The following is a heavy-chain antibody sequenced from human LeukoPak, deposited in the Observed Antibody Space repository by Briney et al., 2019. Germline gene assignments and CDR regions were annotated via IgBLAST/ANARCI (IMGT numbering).Heavy chain of an antibody. CDR2: INWNGGST. V-gene: IGHV3-20*04. CDR1: GFTFDDYG. D-gene: IGHD4-17*01. CDR3: ARAHYVDYVVSADAFDI. Sequence: PGGSLRLSCAASGFTFDDYGMSWVRQAPGKGLEWVSGINWNGGSTGYADSVKGRFTISRDNAKNSLYLQMNSLRAEDTALYYCARAHYVDYVVSADAFDIWGQGTMVTVSS. J-gene: IGHJ3*02.